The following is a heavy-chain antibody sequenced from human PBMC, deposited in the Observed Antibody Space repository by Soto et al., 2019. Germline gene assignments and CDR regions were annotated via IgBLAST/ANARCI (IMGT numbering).Heavy chain of an antibody. CDR2: IYYSGST. CDR1: GGSVTSDEDY. Sequence: SETLSLTCTVSGGSVTSDEDYWSWIRQSPGKGLEWIGDIYYSGSTYYNPSLKSRVTISVDTSKNQFSLKLSSVTAADTAVYYCAREVTGFGTNWFDPWGQGTLVTVSS. CDR3: AREVTGFGTNWFDP. D-gene: IGHD1-20*01. V-gene: IGHV4-30-4*01. J-gene: IGHJ5*02.